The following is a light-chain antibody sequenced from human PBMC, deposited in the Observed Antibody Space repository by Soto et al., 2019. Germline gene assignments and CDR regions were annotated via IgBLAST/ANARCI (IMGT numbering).Light chain of an antibody. V-gene: IGKV1-27*01. J-gene: IGKJ3*01. CDR1: QGIYNY. Sequence: DTQMTQSPSSLSASVGDRVTITCRASQGIYNYLAWYQQKPGKVPKILIYAASSLVSGVPSRFSGSGSGTDVTLTISSLRPEDVATYYCQKCNSAPFTFGPGTKVDIK. CDR2: AAS. CDR3: QKCNSAPFT.